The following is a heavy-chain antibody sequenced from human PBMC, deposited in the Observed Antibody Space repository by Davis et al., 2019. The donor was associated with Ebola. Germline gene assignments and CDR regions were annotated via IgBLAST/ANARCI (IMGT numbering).Heavy chain of an antibody. D-gene: IGHD4/OR15-4a*01. CDR1: GFTFSNYW. CDR3: ATDPYGANPQSADY. V-gene: IGHV3-7*01. J-gene: IGHJ4*02. Sequence: GESLKISCAASGFTFSNYWMTWVRQAPGKGLEWVANIKQDGSEKYYADSVKGRFTISRDNAKDTLFLQMNSLRADDTAVYYCATDPYGANPQSADYWGQGSLVTVSS. CDR2: IKQDGSEK.